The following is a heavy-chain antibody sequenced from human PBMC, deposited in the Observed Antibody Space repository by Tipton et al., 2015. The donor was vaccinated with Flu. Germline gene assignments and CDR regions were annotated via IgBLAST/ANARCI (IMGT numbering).Heavy chain of an antibody. D-gene: IGHD6-13*01. CDR2: ISYDGSNK. CDR3: ARSPPALQQLSDWFDP. CDR1: GFTFSSYA. Sequence: QLVQSGGGVVQPGRSLRLSCAASGFTFSSYAMHWVRQAPGKGLEWVAVISYDGSNKYYADSVKGRFTISRDNSKNTLYLQMNSLRAEDTAVYYCARSPPALQQLSDWFDPWGQGTLVTVSS. V-gene: IGHV3-30*04. J-gene: IGHJ5*02.